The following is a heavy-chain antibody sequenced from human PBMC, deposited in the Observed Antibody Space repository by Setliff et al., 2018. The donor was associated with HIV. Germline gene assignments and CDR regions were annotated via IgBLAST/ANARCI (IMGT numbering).Heavy chain of an antibody. CDR2: INPNSGGT. Sequence: GASVKVSCQASGYTFTGYYMQWVRPAPGQGLEWMGWINPNSGGTNYAQKFQGWVTMTRDTSISTAYMELSRLRSDDTAVYYCARDGDRHDAFDIWGQGTMVTVSS. CDR3: ARDGDRHDAFDI. J-gene: IGHJ3*02. D-gene: IGHD7-27*01. V-gene: IGHV1-2*04. CDR1: GYTFTGYY.